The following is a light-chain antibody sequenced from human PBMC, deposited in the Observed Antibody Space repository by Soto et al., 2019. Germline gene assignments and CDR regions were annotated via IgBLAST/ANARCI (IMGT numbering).Light chain of an antibody. V-gene: IGKV3-20*01. CDR3: QYYGSTRNT. Sequence: EIVWTQSPDTLCLSPGERATLSCRASESVTSSHIAWYQQKPGQAPRLLIYSASSRATGIPDRFSGSGSGTDFTLTISTLEPEDFAVYYCQYYGSTRNTFGQGTRLEIK. CDR2: SAS. J-gene: IGKJ5*01. CDR1: ESVTSSH.